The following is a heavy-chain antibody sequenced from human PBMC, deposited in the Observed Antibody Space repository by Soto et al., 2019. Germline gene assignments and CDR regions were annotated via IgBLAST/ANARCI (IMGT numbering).Heavy chain of an antibody. D-gene: IGHD2-15*01. CDR2: ISSSSSYI. CDR1: GFTFSSYS. CDR3: ARGSYGGNPVGWGMDV. Sequence: EVQLVESGGGLVKPGGSPRLSCAASGFTFSSYSMNWVRQAPGKGLEWVSSISSSSSYIYYADSVKGRFTISRDNAKNSLYLQMNSLRAEDTAVYYCARGSYGGNPVGWGMDVWGQGTTVTVSS. V-gene: IGHV3-21*01. J-gene: IGHJ6*02.